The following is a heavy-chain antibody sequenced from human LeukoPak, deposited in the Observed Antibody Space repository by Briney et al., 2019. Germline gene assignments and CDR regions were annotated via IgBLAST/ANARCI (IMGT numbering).Heavy chain of an antibody. V-gene: IGHV3-66*02. CDR3: ARDAYDFWSGYFYYYGMDV. J-gene: IGHJ6*02. D-gene: IGHD3-3*01. Sequence: GGSLRLSCAASGFTFSSYAMHWVRQAPGKGLEWVSIIYSGGSTYYADSVKGRFTISRDNSKNTLYLQMNSLRVEDTAVYYCARDAYDFWSGYFYYYGMDVWGQGTTVTVSS. CDR2: IYSGGST. CDR1: GFTFSSYA.